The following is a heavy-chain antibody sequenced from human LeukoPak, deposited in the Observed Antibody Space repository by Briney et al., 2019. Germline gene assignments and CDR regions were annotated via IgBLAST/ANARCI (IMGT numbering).Heavy chain of an antibody. V-gene: IGHV3-33*01. CDR3: ARLGYGGSGWYFDY. CDR1: GFTLGNYG. D-gene: IGHD6-19*01. CDR2: IRHDESNK. J-gene: IGHJ4*02. Sequence: PGRSLRLSCAASGFTLGNYGMHWVRQAPGKGLEWVAGIRHDESNKYFTDSVKGRFTISRDSSKNTLYLQMNSLRPEDTTVYYCARLGYGGSGWYFDYWGQGTLVTVSS.